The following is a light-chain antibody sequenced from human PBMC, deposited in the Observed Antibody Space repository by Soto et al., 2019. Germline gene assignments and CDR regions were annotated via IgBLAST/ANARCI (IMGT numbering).Light chain of an antibody. J-gene: IGKJ4*01. CDR1: QSVSTS. Sequence: EIVLTQSPVTLSLSPGERATLSCRASQSVSTSLDWYQQKPGQSPRLLIYDAAHGATGIPVRFSGGGSGTDFTLTISRLEPEDSAVYYCQRRSKWPLTFGGGTKVEIK. CDR2: DAA. CDR3: QRRSKWPLT. V-gene: IGKV3-11*01.